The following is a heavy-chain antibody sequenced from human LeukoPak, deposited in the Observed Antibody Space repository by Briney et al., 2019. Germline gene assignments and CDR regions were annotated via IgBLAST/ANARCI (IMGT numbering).Heavy chain of an antibody. D-gene: IGHD7-27*01. CDR1: GDSVSNKSAA. CDR3: AGGTGVFDY. J-gene: IGHJ4*02. V-gene: IGHV6-1*01. Sequence: SQTLSLTCAISGDSVSNKSAAWNWIRQSPSRGLEWLGRTYYRSKWYNDYAVSVKGRITINPDTSKNQFSLQLDSVAPEDTAVYYCAGGTGVFDYWGQGTRVTVSS. CDR2: TYYRSKWYN.